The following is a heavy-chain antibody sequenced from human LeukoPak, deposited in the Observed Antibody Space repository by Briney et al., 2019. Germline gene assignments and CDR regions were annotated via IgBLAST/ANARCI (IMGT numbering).Heavy chain of an antibody. J-gene: IGHJ4*02. D-gene: IGHD7-27*01. Sequence: PSETLSLTCTVSGGSISSSSYYWGWIRQPPGKGLEWIVSIYYSGSTYYNPSLNGRVTISVDTSKNQFSLKLSSVTAADTAVYFCARGFRGDNFDYWGQGTLVTVSS. CDR1: GGSISSSSYY. CDR3: ARGFRGDNFDY. CDR2: IYYSGST. V-gene: IGHV4-39*07.